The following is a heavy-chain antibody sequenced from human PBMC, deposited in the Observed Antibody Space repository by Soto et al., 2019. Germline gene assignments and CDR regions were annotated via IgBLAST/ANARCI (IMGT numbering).Heavy chain of an antibody. Sequence: QVQLVESGGGVVQPGRSLRLSCAASGFTFSNYGMHWVRQGPGKGLEWVAAIWFDGSTTYYRDSVKGRFTISRDNSKNTLDLQMNSLRVDDTAVYYCAKDVDFSTGDLSRTFDSWGQGTLVTVSS. V-gene: IGHV3-33*06. D-gene: IGHD3-3*01. CDR3: AKDVDFSTGDLSRTFDS. J-gene: IGHJ4*02. CDR1: GFTFSNYG. CDR2: IWFDGSTT.